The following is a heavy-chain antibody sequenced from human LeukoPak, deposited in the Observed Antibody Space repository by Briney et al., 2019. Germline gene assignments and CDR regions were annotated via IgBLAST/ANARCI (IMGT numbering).Heavy chain of an antibody. V-gene: IGHV3-21*01. CDR1: GFTLRSYT. CDR2: ICISSNTI. CDR3: ARDLGGGSGSYGSFDY. D-gene: IGHD3-10*01. Sequence: GGSLRLSCGASGFTLRSYTMSWVRHAPGKGLEWVSSICISSNTIYYADSVKGRFIISRDNAKNSVYLQMNSLRAEDTAVYYCARDLGGGSGSYGSFDYWGQGTLVTVSS. J-gene: IGHJ4*02.